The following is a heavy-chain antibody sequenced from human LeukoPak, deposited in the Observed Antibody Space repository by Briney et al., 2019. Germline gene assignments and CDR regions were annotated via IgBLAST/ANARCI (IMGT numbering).Heavy chain of an antibody. CDR2: IYYSGST. D-gene: IGHD6-19*01. CDR3: ARAVPQWLVHRGAFDI. V-gene: IGHV4-31*03. J-gene: IGHJ3*02. Sequence: SETLSLTCTVSGGSISSGGYYWSWIRQHPGKGLEWIGYIYYSGSTYYNPSLKSRVTISVDTSKNQFSLKLSSVTAADTAVYYCARAVPQWLVHRGAFDIWDQGTMVTVSS. CDR1: GGSISSGGYY.